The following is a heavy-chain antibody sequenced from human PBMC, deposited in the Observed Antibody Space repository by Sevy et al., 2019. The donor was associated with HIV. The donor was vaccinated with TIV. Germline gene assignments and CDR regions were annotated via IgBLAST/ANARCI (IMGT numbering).Heavy chain of an antibody. CDR2: IRRNSYEPYGGTT. CDR1: GFTFGDYA. CDR3: TRALATVDTLEYYFDY. Sequence: GGSLRLSCTASGFTFGDYAMSWFRQAPGKGLEWVAFIRRNSYEPYGGTTEYAASVKGRFTISRDDSKSIAYLQMSSLKTEDTAFYYCTRALATVDTLEYYFDYWGQGTLVTVSS. V-gene: IGHV3-49*03. J-gene: IGHJ4*02. D-gene: IGHD4-17*01.